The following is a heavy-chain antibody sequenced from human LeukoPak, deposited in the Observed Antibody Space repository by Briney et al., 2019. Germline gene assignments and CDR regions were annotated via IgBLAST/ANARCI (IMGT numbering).Heavy chain of an antibody. V-gene: IGHV1-46*01. CDR1: GYTFTSYY. CDR2: INPSGGST. D-gene: IGHD3-3*01. CDR3: ARAPFHYDFWSGYLSWFDP. Sequence: ASVEVSCKASGYTFTSYYMHWVRQAPGQGLEWMGIINPSGGSTSYAQKFQGRVTMTRDTSTSTVYMELSSLRSEDTAVYYCARAPFHYDFWSGYLSWFDPWGQGTLVTVSS. J-gene: IGHJ5*02.